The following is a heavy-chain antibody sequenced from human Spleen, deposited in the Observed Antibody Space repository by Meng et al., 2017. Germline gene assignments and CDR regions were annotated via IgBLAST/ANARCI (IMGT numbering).Heavy chain of an antibody. CDR2: INAGNGNT. J-gene: IGHJ4*02. CDR3: ARPSIVGATFDY. CDR1: GYTFTSYA. D-gene: IGHD1-26*01. Sequence: QVPLVQSGAGVKKPGASGKVSCKASGYTFTSYAMHWVRQAPGQRLEWMGWINAGNGNTKYSQKFQGRVTITRDTSASTAYMELSSLRSEDTAVYYCARPSIVGATFDYWGQGTLVTASS. V-gene: IGHV1-3*01.